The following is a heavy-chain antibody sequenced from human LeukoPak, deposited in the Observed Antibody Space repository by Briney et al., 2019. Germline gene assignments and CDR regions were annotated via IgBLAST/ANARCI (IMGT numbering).Heavy chain of an antibody. V-gene: IGHV3-33*01. CDR1: GFTFSSYG. J-gene: IGHJ4*02. CDR2: IWYGGSNK. D-gene: IGHD3-22*01. CDR3: ARGQPTYYYDSNGYPNY. Sequence: GRSLRLSCAASGFTFSSYGMHWVRQAPGKGLEWVAVIWYGGSNKYYADSVKGRFTISRDNSKNTLYLQVNSLRAEDTAVYYCARGQPTYYYDSNGYPNYWGQGTLVTVSS.